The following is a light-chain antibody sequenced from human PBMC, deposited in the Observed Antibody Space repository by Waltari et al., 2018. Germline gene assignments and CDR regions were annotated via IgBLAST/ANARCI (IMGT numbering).Light chain of an antibody. Sequence: QLTQSPYSLSASVGERVTVTCRASQSIATYLSWYQQRAGEAPKLLIHSAYTLQSGVPSRFSGSRSGTEFTLTISSLHPEDSATYYCQQTYSVPRGGFTFGPGTKVEI. CDR3: QQTYSVPRGGFT. CDR1: QSIATY. CDR2: SAY. V-gene: IGKV1-39*01. J-gene: IGKJ3*01.